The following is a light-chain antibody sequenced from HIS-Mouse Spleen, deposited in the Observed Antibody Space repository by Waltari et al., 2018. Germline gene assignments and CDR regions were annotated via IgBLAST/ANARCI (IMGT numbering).Light chain of an antibody. CDR3: QSADSSGTWV. V-gene: IGLV3-25*03. CDR2: KDS. CDR1: ALPKPS. J-gene: IGLJ3*02. Sequence: SYELTQPPSVSVSPGQTARITCSGDALPKPSAYWYQQKPGQAPGLVIYKDSERPSGIPERFSGSSSGTTVTLTISGVQAEDEADYYCQSADSSGTWVFGGGTKLTVL.